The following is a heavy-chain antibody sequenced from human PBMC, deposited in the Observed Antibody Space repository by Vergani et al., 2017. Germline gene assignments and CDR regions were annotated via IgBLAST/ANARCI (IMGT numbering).Heavy chain of an antibody. CDR2: IKSTFDRGTT. CDR1: GFSFRNAW. Sequence: EVQLVESGGGIVKPGGSLRLSCVASGFSFRNAWMNWVRRTPGKGLEWVGRIKSTFDRGTTDYAAAVKGRFTISRYDSKNTLFLQMNGLKTVDIGVYYCTTDPLYCGDGSCYWLRDHHYYGMDVWGQGTTVTVSS. CDR3: TTDPLYCGDGSCYWLRDHHYYGMDV. J-gene: IGHJ6*02. V-gene: IGHV3-15*07. D-gene: IGHD2-21*01.